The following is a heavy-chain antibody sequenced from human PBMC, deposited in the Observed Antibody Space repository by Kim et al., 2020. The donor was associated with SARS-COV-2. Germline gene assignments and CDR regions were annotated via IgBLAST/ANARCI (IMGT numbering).Heavy chain of an antibody. CDR2: INPNSGGT. Sequence: ASVKVSCKASGYTFTGYYMHWVRQAPGQGLEWMGRINPNSGGTNYAQKFQGRVTMTRDTSISTAYMELSRLRSDDTAVYYCARDFVVADWFDPWGQGTLVTVSS. CDR3: ARDFVVADWFDP. D-gene: IGHD2-21*01. J-gene: IGHJ5*02. CDR1: GYTFTGYY. V-gene: IGHV1-2*06.